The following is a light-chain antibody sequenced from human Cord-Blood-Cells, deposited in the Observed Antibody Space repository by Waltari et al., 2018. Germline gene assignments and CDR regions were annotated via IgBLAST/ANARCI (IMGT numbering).Light chain of an antibody. CDR3: QSYDSSNLWV. Sequence: NFMLTQPHSVTESPGKTVTISCTRSSGSIASNYVQLYQQRPGSAPTTVIYEDNQRPSGVPDRFSGSIDSSSNSASLTISGLKTEDEADYYCQSYDSSNLWVFGGGTKLTVL. V-gene: IGLV6-57*03. J-gene: IGLJ3*02. CDR1: SGSIASNY. CDR2: EDN.